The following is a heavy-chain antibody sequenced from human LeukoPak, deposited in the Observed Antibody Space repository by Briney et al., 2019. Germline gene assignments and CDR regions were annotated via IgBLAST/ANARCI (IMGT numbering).Heavy chain of an antibody. CDR3: ARQSKQQLEDWFDP. CDR1: GYSFTSYW. J-gene: IGHJ5*02. D-gene: IGHD6-13*01. CDR2: IYPGDSDT. Sequence: GESLKISCKASGYSFTSYWIAWVRQMPGKGLEWRVIIYPGDSDTRYSPSFQGQVTISVDKSISTAYLQWSSLKASDTAIYFSARQSKQQLEDWFDPWGQGTLVTVSS. V-gene: IGHV5-51*01.